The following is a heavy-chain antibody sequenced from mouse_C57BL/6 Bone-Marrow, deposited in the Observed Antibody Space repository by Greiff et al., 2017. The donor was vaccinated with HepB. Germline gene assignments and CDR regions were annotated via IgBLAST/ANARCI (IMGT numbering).Heavy chain of an antibody. J-gene: IGHJ4*01. V-gene: IGHV1-69*01. CDR3: ARGPYYYGSSFYYAMDY. CDR1: GYTFTSYW. D-gene: IGHD1-1*01. Sequence: QVQLQQPGAELVMPGASVKLSCKASGYTFTSYWMHWVKQRPGQGLEWIGEIDPSDSYTNYNQKFKGKSKLTVDKSSSTAYMQLSSLTSEDSAVYYCARGPYYYGSSFYYAMDYWGQGTSVTVSS. CDR2: IDPSDSYT.